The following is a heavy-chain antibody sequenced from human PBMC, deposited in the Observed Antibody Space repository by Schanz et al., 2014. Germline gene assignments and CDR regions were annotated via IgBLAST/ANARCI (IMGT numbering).Heavy chain of an antibody. Sequence: GGSLRLSCAASGFTFSDHYMDWVRQAPGKGLEWVAVIWSDGSGKYYADSVKGRFTISRDSPKNTLYLQMNSLRAEDTAVYYCARANYRRKINFDYWGRGTLVTVSS. CDR3: ARANYRRKINFDY. V-gene: IGHV3-33*08. CDR2: IWSDGSGK. J-gene: IGHJ4*02. CDR1: GFTFSDHY. D-gene: IGHD3-10*01.